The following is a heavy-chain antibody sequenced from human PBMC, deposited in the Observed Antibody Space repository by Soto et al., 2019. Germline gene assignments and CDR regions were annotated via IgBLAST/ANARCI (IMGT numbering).Heavy chain of an antibody. J-gene: IGHJ4*02. D-gene: IGHD3-10*01. CDR2: IYYSGST. V-gene: IGHV4-59*01. Sequence: SETLSLTCTVSGGSISSYYWSWIRQPPGKGLEWIGYIYYSGSTNYNPSLKSRVTISVDTSKNQFSLKLSSVTAVDTAVYYCARYVTMVRGVITSIFDYWGQGTLVTVSS. CDR3: ARYVTMVRGVITSIFDY. CDR1: GGSISSYY.